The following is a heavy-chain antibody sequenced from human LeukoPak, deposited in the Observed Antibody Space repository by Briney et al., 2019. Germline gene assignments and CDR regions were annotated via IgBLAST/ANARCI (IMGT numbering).Heavy chain of an antibody. J-gene: IGHJ4*02. D-gene: IGHD4-17*01. CDR2: MNPNSGNT. CDR1: GYTLTSYD. Sequence: ASVKVSCKASGYTLTSYDINWVRQASGQGLEWMGWMNPNSGNTGYAQKFQGRVTMTRNTSISTAYMELSSLRSEDTAVYYCARGLRDYDVDYWGQGTLVTVSS. V-gene: IGHV1-8*01. CDR3: ARGLRDYDVDY.